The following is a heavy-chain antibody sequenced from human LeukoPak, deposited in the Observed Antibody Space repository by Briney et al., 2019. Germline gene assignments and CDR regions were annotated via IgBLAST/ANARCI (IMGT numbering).Heavy chain of an antibody. D-gene: IGHD3-10*01. CDR1: GYTLTELY. CDR2: IDPSDGET. V-gene: IGHV1-24*01. J-gene: IGHJ6*02. Sequence: GASLKVSCKASGYTLTELYMHWVRQAPGKGLEWMGGIDPSDGETINAQKFNDGVTMTENTSTDTAYMMLGSLRSEDTAVYYCAAALYGSGSYRLAPGYCYYGMDVWGQGTTVTVSS. CDR3: AAALYGSGSYRLAPGYCYYGMDV.